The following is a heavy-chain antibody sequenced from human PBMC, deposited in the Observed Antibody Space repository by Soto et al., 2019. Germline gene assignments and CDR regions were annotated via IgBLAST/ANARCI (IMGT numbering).Heavy chain of an antibody. Sequence: QVQLVESGGGVVQPGRSLRLSCAASGFTFSSYAMHWVRQAPGKGREWVAVISYDGSNKYYADSVKGRFTISRDNSKNTLYLQMNSLKAEVTALYYCAREGTTVTREAEYYYGMDVWGQGTTVTVSS. CDR2: ISYDGSNK. D-gene: IGHD4-4*01. V-gene: IGHV3-30-3*01. CDR1: GFTFSSYA. CDR3: AREGTTVTREAEYYYGMDV. J-gene: IGHJ6*02.